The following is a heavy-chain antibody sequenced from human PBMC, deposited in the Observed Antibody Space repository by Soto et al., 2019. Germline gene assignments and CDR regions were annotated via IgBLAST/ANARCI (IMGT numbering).Heavy chain of an antibody. D-gene: IGHD6-19*01. V-gene: IGHV1-18*01. J-gene: IGHJ6*03. CDR2: ISAYNGNT. CDR1: GYSFTNYG. CDR3: ARDRGVAPPVAGNTHYYYYMDV. Sequence: QDQLVQSGVEVKKPGASVKVSCKASGYSFTNYGITWVRQAPGQGFEWMGWISAYNGNTKYAQKLQGRVTMTTDAVTSTAYLELRSPTSDGTAVYYCARDRGVAPPVAGNTHYYYYMDVWGKGTTVTVSS.